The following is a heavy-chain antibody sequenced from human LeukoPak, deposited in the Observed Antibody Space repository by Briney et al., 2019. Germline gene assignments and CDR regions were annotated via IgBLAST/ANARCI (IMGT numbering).Heavy chain of an antibody. D-gene: IGHD2-2*01. Sequence: PSETLSLTCAVYGGSFSGYYWSWIRQPPGKGLEWIGEINHSGSTNYNPSLKSRVTISVDTSKNQFSLKLSSVTAADTAVYYCARGVGYCSSTSCLYRYLRERNWFDPWGQGTLVTVSS. CDR1: GGSFSGYY. CDR2: INHSGST. V-gene: IGHV4-34*01. J-gene: IGHJ5*02. CDR3: ARGVGYCSSTSCLYRYLRERNWFDP.